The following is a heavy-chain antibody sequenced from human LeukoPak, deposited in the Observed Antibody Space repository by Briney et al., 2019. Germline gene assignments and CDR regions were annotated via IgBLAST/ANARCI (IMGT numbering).Heavy chain of an antibody. V-gene: IGHV3-7*01. CDR1: GFTFSSYW. Sequence: GGSLRLSCAASGFTFSSYWMSWVRQAPGKGLEWVANIKQDGSEKYYVDSVKGRSTISRDNAKNSLYLQMNSLRAEDTAVYYCARARYYSGYDSEEDYWGQGTLVTVSS. J-gene: IGHJ4*02. CDR2: IKQDGSEK. D-gene: IGHD5-12*01. CDR3: ARARYYSGYDSEEDY.